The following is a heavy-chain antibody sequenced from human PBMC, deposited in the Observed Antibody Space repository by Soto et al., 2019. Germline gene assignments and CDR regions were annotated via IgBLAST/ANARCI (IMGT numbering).Heavy chain of an antibody. CDR1: GGTFSSYA. Sequence: SVKVSCKASGGTFSSYAISCVRQAPGQGLEWMGGIIPIFGTANYAQKFQGRVTITADESTSTAYMELSSLRSEDTAVYYCAREASYYYYYGMDVWGQGTTVTVSS. CDR3: AREASYYYYYGMDV. CDR2: IIPIFGTA. J-gene: IGHJ6*02. V-gene: IGHV1-69*13.